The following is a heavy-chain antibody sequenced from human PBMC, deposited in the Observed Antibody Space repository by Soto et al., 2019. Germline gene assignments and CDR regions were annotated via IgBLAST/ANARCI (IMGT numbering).Heavy chain of an antibody. CDR3: ARHGCISTSCYYYYYYSMDV. V-gene: IGHV1-69*13. J-gene: IGHJ6*02. D-gene: IGHD2-2*01. Sequence: SVKVSCKTSGGTFSSYAISWVRQAPGQGLEWMGGIIPIFDTANYAQKFQGRVTITADESTSTAYMELSSLRSEDTAVYYCARHGCISTSCYYYYYYSMDVWG. CDR2: IIPIFDTA. CDR1: GGTFSSYA.